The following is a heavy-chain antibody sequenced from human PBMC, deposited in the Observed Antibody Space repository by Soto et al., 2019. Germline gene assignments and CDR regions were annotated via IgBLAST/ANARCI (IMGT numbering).Heavy chain of an antibody. V-gene: IGHV4-59*08. CDR3: ARHFGKYGPLDY. CDR2: IYYSGST. D-gene: IGHD3-10*01. Sequence: SETLSLTRNVSGGSMSSYYWSFFRQPPGKGLEWIGYIYYSGSTNYNPSLKSRVTISVDTSKNQFSLKLSSVTAADTAVYYCARHFGKYGPLDYWGQGTLVTVS. CDR1: GGSMSSYY. J-gene: IGHJ4*02.